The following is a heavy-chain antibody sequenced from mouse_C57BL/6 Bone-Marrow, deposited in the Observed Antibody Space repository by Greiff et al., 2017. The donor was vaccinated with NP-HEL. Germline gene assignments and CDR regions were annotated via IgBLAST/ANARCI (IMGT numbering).Heavy chain of an antibody. J-gene: IGHJ3*01. V-gene: IGHV1-26*01. Sequence: VQLHQSGPELVKPGASVKISCKASGYTFTDYYMNWVKQSHGKSLEWIGDINPNNGGTSYNQKFKGKATLTVDKSSSTAYMELRSLTSEDSAVYYCARRGNADVWFAYWGQGTLVTVSA. CDR3: ARRGNADVWFAY. CDR1: GYTFTDYY. CDR2: INPNNGGT.